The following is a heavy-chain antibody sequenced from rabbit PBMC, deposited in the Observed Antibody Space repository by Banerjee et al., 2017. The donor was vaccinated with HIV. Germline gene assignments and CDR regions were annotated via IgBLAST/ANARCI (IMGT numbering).Heavy chain of an antibody. J-gene: IGHJ6*01. CDR3: ARAYASSSGYFYYGMDL. CDR1: GFDFSSYY. D-gene: IGHD1-1*01. V-gene: IGHV1S7*01. CDR2: IYPDYGST. Sequence: QLKETGGGLVQPGGSLTLSCKASGFDFSSYYMNWVRQAPGKGLEWIAYIYPDYGSTDYASWVNGRFTISLDNAQNTVFLQMTSLTAADTATYFCARAYASSSGYFYYGMDLWGPGTLVTVS.